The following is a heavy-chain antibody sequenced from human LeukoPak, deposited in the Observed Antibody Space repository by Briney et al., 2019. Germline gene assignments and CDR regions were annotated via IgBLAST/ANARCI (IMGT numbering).Heavy chain of an antibody. CDR2: LHSSRST. CDR1: GDSIISYY. V-gene: IGHV4-4*07. J-gene: IGHJ4*02. CDR3: ARKSLRQNYFDS. Sequence: SETLSLTCTVSGDSIISYYWNWIRQPAGKGLEWIGRLHSSRSTNYSPSLNSRVTLSLDTSKNQFSLSLSSVTAADTAVYYCARKSLRQNYFDSWGQGILVTVSS.